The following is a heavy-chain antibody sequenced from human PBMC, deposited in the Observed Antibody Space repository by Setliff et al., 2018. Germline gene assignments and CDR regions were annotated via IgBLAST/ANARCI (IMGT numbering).Heavy chain of an antibody. V-gene: IGHV4-34*01. CDR2: INHNGGT. CDR1: GGSFSGYY. CDR3: ARKSRNIVVVPAAVIYYYYYYMDV. Sequence: PSETLSLTCAVYGGSFSGYYWSWIRQPPGRGLEWIGEINHNGGTNYNPSLKSRVTISIHTSKNQFSLNLSSVTAADTAVYYCARKSRNIVVVPAAVIYYYYYYMDVWGKGTTVTVSS. D-gene: IGHD2-2*01. J-gene: IGHJ6*03.